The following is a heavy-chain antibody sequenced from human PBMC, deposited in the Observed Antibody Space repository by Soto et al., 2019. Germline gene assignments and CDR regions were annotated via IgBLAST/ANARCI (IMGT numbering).Heavy chain of an antibody. CDR1: GGSISGSSW. Sequence: QVQLQESGPGLVKPWGTLSLTCAVSGGSISGSSWWSWIRQSPWRGLGWIGEIYHDGRTNYNPSLKSRVSISVDTSKNQFSLEIYSVTASDTAIYYCTRDPGRAVALDWGEGTLVTVSS. J-gene: IGHJ4*02. CDR2: IYHDGRT. D-gene: IGHD6-19*01. CDR3: TRDPGRAVALD. V-gene: IGHV4-4*02.